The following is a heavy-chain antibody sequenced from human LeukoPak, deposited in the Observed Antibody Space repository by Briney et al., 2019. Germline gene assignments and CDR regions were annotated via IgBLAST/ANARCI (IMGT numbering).Heavy chain of an antibody. Sequence: SVKVSCKASGGTFSSYAISWVRQAPRQGLEWMGGIIPIFGTANYAQKFQGRVTITADESTSTAYMELSSLRSEDTAVYYCARGVTIFGVVTYPIDYWGQGTLVTVSS. CDR1: GGTFSSYA. D-gene: IGHD3-3*01. V-gene: IGHV1-69*13. CDR2: IIPIFGTA. J-gene: IGHJ4*02. CDR3: ARGVTIFGVVTYPIDY.